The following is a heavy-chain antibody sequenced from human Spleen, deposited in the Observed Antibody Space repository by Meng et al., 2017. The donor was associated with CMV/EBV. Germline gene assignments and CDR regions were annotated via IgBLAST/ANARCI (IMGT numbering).Heavy chain of an antibody. CDR3: AKPEYSSSSVDY. CDR2: ISGSGGST. CDR1: GFTFSSYA. J-gene: IGHJ4*02. Sequence: LSLTCAASGFTFSSYAMSWVRQAPGKGLEWVSAISGSGGSTYYADSVKGRFTISRDNSKNTLYLQMNSLRAEDTAVYYCAKPEYSSSSVDYWGQGTLVTVSS. V-gene: IGHV3-23*01. D-gene: IGHD6-6*01.